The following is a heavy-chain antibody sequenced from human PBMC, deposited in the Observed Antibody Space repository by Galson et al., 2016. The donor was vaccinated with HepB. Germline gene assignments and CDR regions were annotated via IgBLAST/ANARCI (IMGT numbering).Heavy chain of an antibody. CDR3: TRYELQLRTFDS. Sequence: SLRLSCAGSGFNFEDYFVTWLRQAPGKGLEWVGFIRSKSYGGTTEYAAAVKGRFVLSRDDLKRIAYLQMNSLKSEDTAVYYCTRYELQLRTFDSWGQGALVTVST. D-gene: IGHD1-1*01. CDR2: IRSKSYGGTT. J-gene: IGHJ4*02. V-gene: IGHV3-49*03. CDR1: GFNFEDYF.